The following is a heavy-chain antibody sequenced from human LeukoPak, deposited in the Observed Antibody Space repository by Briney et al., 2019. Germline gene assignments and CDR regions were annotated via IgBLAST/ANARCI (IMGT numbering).Heavy chain of an antibody. CDR3: ARDRRARGGSSSSLGY. CDR1: GYTFTDYY. CDR2: INPNSGGT. V-gene: IGHV1-2*02. Sequence: ASVKVSCKASGYTFTDYYMHWVRQAPGQGLEWMGWINPNSGGTNYAQKFQGRVTMTRDTSISTAYMELSRLRSDDTAVYYCARDRRARGGSSSSLGYWGQGTLVTVSS. J-gene: IGHJ4*02. D-gene: IGHD6-13*01.